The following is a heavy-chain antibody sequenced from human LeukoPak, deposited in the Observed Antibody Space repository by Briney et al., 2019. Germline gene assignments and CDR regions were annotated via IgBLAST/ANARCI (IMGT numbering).Heavy chain of an antibody. CDR1: GFTFSSYA. Sequence: GALRLSCAASGFTFSSYAMSWVRQAPGKGLEWVSTIATSDGNTYYADSVKGRFTVSRDNSKNTLFLQMNSLRAEDTAVYYCAKDGGLWVSAHWGDSWGRGTLVTVSS. CDR3: AKDGGLWVSAHWGDS. CDR2: IATSDGNT. D-gene: IGHD7-27*01. V-gene: IGHV3-23*01. J-gene: IGHJ4*02.